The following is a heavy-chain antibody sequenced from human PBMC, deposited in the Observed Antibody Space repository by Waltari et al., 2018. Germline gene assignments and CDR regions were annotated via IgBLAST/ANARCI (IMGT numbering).Heavy chain of an antibody. CDR1: GFTFSSYS. Sequence: EVQLVESGGGLVKPGGSLRLSCAASGFTFSSYSMNWVRKAPGKGLEWVSSISSSSSYIYYADSVKGRFTISRDNAKNSLYLQMNSLRAEDTAVYYCASGTYYYDSSGPRIDYWGQGTLVTVSS. CDR2: ISSSSSYI. D-gene: IGHD3-22*01. CDR3: ASGTYYYDSSGPRIDY. V-gene: IGHV3-21*01. J-gene: IGHJ4*02.